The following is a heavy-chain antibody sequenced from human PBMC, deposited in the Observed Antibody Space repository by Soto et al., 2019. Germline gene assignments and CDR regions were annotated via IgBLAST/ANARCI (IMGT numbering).Heavy chain of an antibody. D-gene: IGHD3-3*01. V-gene: IGHV3-73*01. J-gene: IGHJ4*02. CDR3: TSNPYDFWSVYSDY. CDR2: IRSKANSYAT. Sequence: EVQLVESGGGLVQPGGSLKLSCAASGFNFSDSAMHWVRQASGKALEWVGRIRSKANSYATAYAASVKGRFTFSRDDSKNTAYLQMNSLKTEDTAVYYCTSNPYDFWSVYSDYWGQGTPVTVSS. CDR1: GFNFSDSA.